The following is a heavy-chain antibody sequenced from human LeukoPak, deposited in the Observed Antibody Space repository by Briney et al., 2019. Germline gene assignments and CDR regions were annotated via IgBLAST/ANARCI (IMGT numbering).Heavy chain of an antibody. Sequence: KASETLSLTCTVSGGSISSYYWSWIRQPPGKGLEWIGYIYYSGSTNYNPSLKSRVTISVDTSKNQFPLKLSSVTAADTAVYYCARILRADSTLFDYWGQGTLVTVSS. J-gene: IGHJ4*02. CDR3: ARILRADSTLFDY. CDR1: GGSISSYY. CDR2: IYYSGST. V-gene: IGHV4-59*01. D-gene: IGHD2-15*01.